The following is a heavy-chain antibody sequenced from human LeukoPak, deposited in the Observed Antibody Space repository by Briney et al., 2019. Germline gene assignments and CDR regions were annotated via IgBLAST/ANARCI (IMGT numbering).Heavy chain of an antibody. V-gene: IGHV3-21*01. CDR3: ARDRVVVVAATHYYYYGMDV. CDR1: GFTFSSYS. J-gene: IGHJ6*02. CDR2: ISSSSSYI. D-gene: IGHD2-15*01. Sequence: GGSLRLSCAASGFTFSSYSMNWARQAPGKGLEWVSSISSSSSYIYYADSVKGRFTISRDNAKNSLYPQMNSLRAEDTAVYYCARDRVVVVAATHYYYYGMDVWGQGTTVTVSS.